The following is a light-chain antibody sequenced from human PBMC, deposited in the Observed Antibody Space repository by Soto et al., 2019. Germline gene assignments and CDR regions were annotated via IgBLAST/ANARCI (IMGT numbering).Light chain of an antibody. V-gene: IGKV3-15*01. CDR2: GAS. CDR3: QRYNSWPYT. CDR1: QSISSN. J-gene: IGKJ2*01. Sequence: EVVMTQSPATLSVSPGERATLSCRASQSISSNLAWYQQKPGQTPRPLIYGASTRATGIPARFSGSGSGTEFTLTISSLQSEDFAVYYCQRYNSWPYTFGQGTKLEIK.